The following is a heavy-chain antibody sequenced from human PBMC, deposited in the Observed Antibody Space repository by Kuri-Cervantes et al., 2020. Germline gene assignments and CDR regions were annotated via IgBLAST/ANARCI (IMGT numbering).Heavy chain of an antibody. V-gene: IGHV1-24*01. D-gene: IGHD5-18*01. CDR3: ARGGYSYGQGSQDFRFDY. CDR2: FDPEDGET. Sequence: ASVKVSCKVSGYTLTELSMHWVRQAPGKRLEWMGGFDPEDGETIYAQKFQGRVTMTRNTSISTAYMELSSLRSEDTAVYYCARGGYSYGQGSQDFRFDYWGQGTLVTVSS. J-gene: IGHJ4*02. CDR1: GYTLTELS.